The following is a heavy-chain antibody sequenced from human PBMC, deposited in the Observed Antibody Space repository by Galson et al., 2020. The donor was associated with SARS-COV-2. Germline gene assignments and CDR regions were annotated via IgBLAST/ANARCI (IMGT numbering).Heavy chain of an antibody. V-gene: IGHV3-30*18. CDR3: AKPVGGNYYYGMDV. CDR1: GFTFTSYG. J-gene: IGHJ6*02. D-gene: IGHD1-26*01. Sequence: GESLKISCAASGFTFTSYGMHWVRQAPGKGLEWVALISYDGSTKYYADSVKGRFTISRDDSKNTLFLQMHSLRAKDTAVYYCAKPVGGNYYYGMDVWGQGTTVTVSS. CDR2: ISYDGSTK.